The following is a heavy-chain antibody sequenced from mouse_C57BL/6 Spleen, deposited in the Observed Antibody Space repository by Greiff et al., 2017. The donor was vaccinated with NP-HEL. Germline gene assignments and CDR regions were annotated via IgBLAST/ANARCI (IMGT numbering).Heavy chain of an antibody. V-gene: IGHV1-80*01. D-gene: IGHD3-2*02. Sequence: QVQLQQSGAELVKPGASVKISCKASGYAFSSYWMNWVKQRPGKGLEWIGQIYPGDGDTNYNGKFKGKATLTADKSSSTAYMQLSSLTSEDSAVYFCAGQLRLQAMDYWGQGTSVTVSS. CDR1: GYAFSSYW. CDR2: IYPGDGDT. CDR3: AGQLRLQAMDY. J-gene: IGHJ4*01.